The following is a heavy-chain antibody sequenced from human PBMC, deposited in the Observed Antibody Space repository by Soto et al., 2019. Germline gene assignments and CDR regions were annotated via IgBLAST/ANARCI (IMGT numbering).Heavy chain of an antibody. CDR3: ARERRTIFGLTRHYGMDV. CDR2: ISYDGSNK. V-gene: IGHV3-30-3*01. Sequence: QTGGSLRLSCAASGFTFSSYAMHWVRQAPGKGLEWVAVISYDGSNKYYADSVKGRFTISRDNSKNTLYLQMNSLRAEDTAVYYCARERRTIFGLTRHYGMDVWGQGTTVTVSS. J-gene: IGHJ6*02. D-gene: IGHD3-3*01. CDR1: GFTFSSYA.